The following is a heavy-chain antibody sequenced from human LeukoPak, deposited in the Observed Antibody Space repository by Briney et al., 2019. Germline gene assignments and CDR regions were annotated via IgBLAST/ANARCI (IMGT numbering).Heavy chain of an antibody. CDR3: ARDDLSGSSHSFDY. J-gene: IGHJ4*02. V-gene: IGHV3-30*01. Sequence: AGSLRLSCAASGFTFSSYAMHWVRQAPGKGLEWVAVISYDGSNKYYADSVKGRFTISRDNSKNTLYLQMNSLRAEETAVYYCARDDLSGSSHSFDYWGQGTLVTVSS. CDR1: GFTFSSYA. D-gene: IGHD1-26*01. CDR2: ISYDGSNK.